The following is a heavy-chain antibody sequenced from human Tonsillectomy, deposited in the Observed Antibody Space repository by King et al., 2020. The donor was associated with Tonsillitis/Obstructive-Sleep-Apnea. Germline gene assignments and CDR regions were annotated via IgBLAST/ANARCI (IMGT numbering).Heavy chain of an antibody. D-gene: IGHD3-22*01. V-gene: IGHV5-51*01. CDR2: IYPDDSDM. CDR3: ARWTADSSGPDSQWYFDY. J-gene: IGHJ4*02. CDR1: GYRFSHLW. Sequence: VQLVQSGAEMKRAGESLTISCKGSGYRFSHLWIGWVRQMPGKGLEWMGVIYPDDSDMKYSPSFQGHVTMSADKSINTAYWNWSSLKASDTAMYYCARWTADSSGPDSQWYFDYWGQGTLVTVSS.